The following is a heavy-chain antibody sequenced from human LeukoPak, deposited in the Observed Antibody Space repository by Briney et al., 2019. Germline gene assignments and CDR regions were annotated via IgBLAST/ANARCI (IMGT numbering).Heavy chain of an antibody. V-gene: IGHV3-23*01. CDR2: ISGSGGST. Sequence: GGSLRLSCAASGFTFSSYAMSWVRQAPGKGLEWVSAISGSGGSTYYADSVKGRFTISRDNSKNTLHLQMNSLRAEDTAVYYCAKYPFGSGSYRLFDYWGQGTLVTVSS. D-gene: IGHD3-10*01. CDR1: GFTFSSYA. J-gene: IGHJ4*02. CDR3: AKYPFGSGSYRLFDY.